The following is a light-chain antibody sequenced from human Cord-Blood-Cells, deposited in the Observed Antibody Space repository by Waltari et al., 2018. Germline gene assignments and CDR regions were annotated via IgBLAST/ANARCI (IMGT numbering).Light chain of an antibody. Sequence: EIVLTQSPGTLSLSPGDRATLSCRASQSVSSSYLAWYQQKPGQAPRLLIYGASSRATGIPDRFSGSGSGTDFTLTTSRLEPEDFAVYYCQQYGSSPRTFGQGTKVEIK. CDR1: QSVSSSY. CDR3: QQYGSSPRT. J-gene: IGKJ1*01. CDR2: GAS. V-gene: IGKV3-20*01.